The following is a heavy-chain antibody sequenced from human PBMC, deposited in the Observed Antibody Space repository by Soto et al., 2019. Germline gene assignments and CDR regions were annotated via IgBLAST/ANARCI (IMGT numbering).Heavy chain of an antibody. CDR3: ARHATRSYEY. CDR2: IIPKLGSA. Sequence: SCKASGGGNLRDYRTTWVRRAPGQGLEWMGGIIPKLGSANYNPSLKSRVTISVDTSKNQFTLNLNSVTAADTAVYYCARHATRSYEYWGQGTLVTVSS. CDR1: GGGNLRDY. V-gene: IGHV4-59*08. J-gene: IGHJ4*02.